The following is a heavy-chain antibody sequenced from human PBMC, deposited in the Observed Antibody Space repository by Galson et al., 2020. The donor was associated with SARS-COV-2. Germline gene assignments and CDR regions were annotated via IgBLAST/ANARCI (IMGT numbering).Heavy chain of an antibody. D-gene: IGHD3-22*01. CDR2: IITLLGIA. CDR3: ASSGVTMIVGERFSGYLDD. V-gene: IGHV1-69*10. Sequence: SVKISCKASGGTFSSYAISWVRQAPGQGLEWMGGIITLLGIANYAQKFQGRVTITADKSTSTAYMELSSLRSEDTAVYYCASSGVTMIVGERFSGYLDDGGQGTLVTVAA. CDR1: GGTFSSYA. J-gene: IGHJ4*02.